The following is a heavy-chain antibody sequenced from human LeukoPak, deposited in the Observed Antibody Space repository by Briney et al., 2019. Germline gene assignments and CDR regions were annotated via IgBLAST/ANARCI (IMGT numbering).Heavy chain of an antibody. CDR1: GFTFSSSW. CDR2: IKQDGSEK. V-gene: IGHV3-7*01. J-gene: IGHJ4*02. CDR3: AREPSSSSSQDY. D-gene: IGHD6-6*01. Sequence: GGSLRLSCVASGFTFSSSWMSWVRQAPGKRLEWVANIKQDGSEKYYVDFVKGRFTISRDNAKKSLYLQMNSLRAEDPAVYYCAREPSSSSSQDYWGQGTLVTVSS.